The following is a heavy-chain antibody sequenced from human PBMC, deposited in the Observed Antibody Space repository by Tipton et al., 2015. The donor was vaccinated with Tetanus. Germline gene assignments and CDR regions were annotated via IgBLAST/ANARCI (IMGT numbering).Heavy chain of an antibody. D-gene: IGHD2-2*01. CDR2: IHPCDSDT. Sequence: QLVQSGGEVKKPGESLKISCKGSGYIFNNYWIGWVRQKPGKGLEWMGIIHPCDSDTRYNPSFQGQVTISADKSINTAYLQWSSLKASDTAMYYCAIVNPTAWFDPWGQGTLVTVSS. J-gene: IGHJ5*02. CDR1: GYIFNNYW. CDR3: AIVNPTAWFDP. V-gene: IGHV5-51*01.